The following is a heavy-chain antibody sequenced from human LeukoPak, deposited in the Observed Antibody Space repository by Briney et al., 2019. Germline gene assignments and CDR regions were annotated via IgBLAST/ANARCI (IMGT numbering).Heavy chain of an antibody. Sequence: SETLSLTCTVSGGSISSGSYYWSWIRQPAGKGLEWIGRIYTSGSTNYNPSLKSRVTISVDTSKNQFSLKLSSVTAADTAVYYCARVARYFDWPPPDAFDIWGQGTMVTVSS. CDR2: IYTSGST. CDR1: GGSISSGSYY. CDR3: ARVARYFDWPPPDAFDI. D-gene: IGHD3-9*01. V-gene: IGHV4-61*02. J-gene: IGHJ3*02.